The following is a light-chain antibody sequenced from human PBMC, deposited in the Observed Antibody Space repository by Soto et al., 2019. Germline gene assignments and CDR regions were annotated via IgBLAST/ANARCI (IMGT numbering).Light chain of an antibody. Sequence: EIVLTQSPGTLSLSPGERATLSCRASQSVSSSFLAWYQQKPGQAPRLLIYGASSRATSIPDRFSGSGSGTDFNLTISRLEPEDVAVYYCQQYGSTPLTFGGGTKVEIK. V-gene: IGKV3-20*01. CDR2: GAS. J-gene: IGKJ4*01. CDR1: QSVSSSF. CDR3: QQYGSTPLT.